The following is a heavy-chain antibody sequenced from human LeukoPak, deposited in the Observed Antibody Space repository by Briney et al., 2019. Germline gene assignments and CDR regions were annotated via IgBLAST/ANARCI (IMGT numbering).Heavy chain of an antibody. V-gene: IGHV4-4*02. J-gene: IGHJ4*02. CDR2: MHHSGST. CDR3: AREPDRRLATYYFDY. CDR1: GVSISSDYW. Sequence: SETLSLTCAVSGVSISSDYWWTWVRQSPGTGLAWIGEMHHSGSTYYNPSLKSRVTISVDTSKNQFSLKLSSVTAADTAVYYCAREPDRRLATYYFDYWGQGTLVTVSS. D-gene: IGHD6-19*01.